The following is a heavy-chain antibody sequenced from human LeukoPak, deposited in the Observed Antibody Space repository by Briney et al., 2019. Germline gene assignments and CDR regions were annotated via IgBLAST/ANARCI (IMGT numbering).Heavy chain of an antibody. J-gene: IGHJ4*02. CDR2: IYYSGST. D-gene: IGHD3-10*01. CDR1: GGSISSYY. V-gene: IGHV4-59*12. CDR3: ARVDDGSGSLGY. Sequence: SETLSLTCTVSGGSISSYYWSWIRQPPGKGLEWIGYIYYSGSTNYNPSLKSRVTISVDTSKNQFSLKLSSVTAADTAVYYCARVDDGSGSLGYWGQGTLVTVSS.